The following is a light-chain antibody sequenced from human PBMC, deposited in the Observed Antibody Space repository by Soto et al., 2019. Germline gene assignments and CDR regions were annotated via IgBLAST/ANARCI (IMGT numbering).Light chain of an antibody. V-gene: IGLV2-14*01. Sequence: QSVLTQPASVSGSPGQSITSSCTGTSSDVGGYNYVSWYQQLPGKAPKLMIYDVSDRPSGVSNRFSGSKSGNTASLTISGLQAEDEADDYCSSHSIICLLVFGTGTMGTGL. J-gene: IGLJ1*01. CDR3: SSHSIICLLV. CDR1: SSDVGGYNY. CDR2: DVS.